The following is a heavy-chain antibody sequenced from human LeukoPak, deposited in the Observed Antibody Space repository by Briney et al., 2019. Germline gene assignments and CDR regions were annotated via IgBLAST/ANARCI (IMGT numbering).Heavy chain of an antibody. J-gene: IGHJ4*02. CDR1: GDSVSSNSAG. V-gene: IGHV6-1*01. Sequence: SQTLSLTCAISGDSVSSNSAGWNWIRQSPSRGLEWLGRTYYRSKWYNDFAPSVRNRITINPDTSKNQFSLKLSSVTAADTAVYYCARLSGYDWESFYDYWGQGTLVTVSS. D-gene: IGHD5-12*01. CDR3: ARLSGYDWESFYDY. CDR2: TYYRSKWYN.